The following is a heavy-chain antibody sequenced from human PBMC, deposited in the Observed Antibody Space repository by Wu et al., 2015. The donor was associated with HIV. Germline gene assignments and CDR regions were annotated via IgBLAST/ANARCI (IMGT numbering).Heavy chain of an antibody. CDR2: IIPISDTA. V-gene: IGHV1-69*13. Sequence: QVQLVQSGAEVKKPGSSVKVSCRASGGSFRNHAISWVRQAPGQGLEWMGRIIPISDTANYAQTFQGRVTITADKPTNTAYMELTSLTPDDTAVYYCARDMTYYYDNSGYYRLDYWGQGTLITVSS. CDR1: GGSFRNHA. J-gene: IGHJ4*02. D-gene: IGHD3-22*01. CDR3: ARDMTYYYDNSGYYRLDY.